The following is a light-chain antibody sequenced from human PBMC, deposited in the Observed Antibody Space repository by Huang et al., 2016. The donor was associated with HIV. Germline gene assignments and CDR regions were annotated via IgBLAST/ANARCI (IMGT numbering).Light chain of an antibody. CDR3: QHYNNWPPWT. CDR1: QGVSNN. CDR2: GAS. Sequence: EIVMTQSPATLSVSPGERATLSCRASQGVSNNLAWYQQKPGQTPRLLIHGASTRATGISAKFSGRGSGTDFTLTITSLRPEDSAVYYCQHYNNWPPWTFGPGTQVEI. V-gene: IGKV3D-15*01. J-gene: IGKJ1*01.